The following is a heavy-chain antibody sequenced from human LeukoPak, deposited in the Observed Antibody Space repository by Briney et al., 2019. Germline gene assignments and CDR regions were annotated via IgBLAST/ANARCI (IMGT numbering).Heavy chain of an antibody. J-gene: IGHJ6*03. CDR1: GFTFSDYY. D-gene: IGHD3-16*01. CDR2: IRSSGSTL. Sequence: GGSLRLSCAASGFTFSDYYMSWIRQAPGKGLEWVSYIRSSGSTLYYADSAKGRFTISRDNAKNSLYLQMNSLRAEDTAVYYCASKMGDYYYMDVWGKGTTVTISS. V-gene: IGHV3-11*01. CDR3: ASKMGDYYYMDV.